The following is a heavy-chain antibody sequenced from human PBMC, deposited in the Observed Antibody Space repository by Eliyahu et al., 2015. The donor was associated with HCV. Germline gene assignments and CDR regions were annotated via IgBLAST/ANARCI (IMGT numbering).Heavy chain of an antibody. J-gene: IGHJ6*02. V-gene: IGHV5-51*01. CDR1: GYRFTSYW. D-gene: IGHD6-13*01. CDR2: IYPGDSET. Sequence: EVQLVQSGAEVKKPGESLRISCKGSGYRFTSYWIGWVRQTPGKGLEWMGIIYPGDSETRYSPSFQGQVTISVDKSISTAYLQWSSLKASDTGMYYCTRQRGEGSSWYYYYYGMDVWGQGTTVTVSS. CDR3: TRQRGEGSSWYYYYYGMDV.